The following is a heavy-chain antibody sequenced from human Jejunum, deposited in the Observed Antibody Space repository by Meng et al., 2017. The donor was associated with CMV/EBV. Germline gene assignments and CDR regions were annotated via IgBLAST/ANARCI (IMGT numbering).Heavy chain of an antibody. J-gene: IGHJ5*01. Sequence: FTFSAYTMTWLRQAPGKGLEWVSSISSYNNYIYYTHSVRGRFTTSRDDAKNSLYLQMDSLRAEDTALYYCAKKAGAGYSTSGWLDSWGQGTLVTVSS. CDR1: FTFSAYT. V-gene: IGHV3-21*04. CDR2: ISSYNNYI. CDR3: AKKAGAGYSTSGWLDS. D-gene: IGHD5-12*01.